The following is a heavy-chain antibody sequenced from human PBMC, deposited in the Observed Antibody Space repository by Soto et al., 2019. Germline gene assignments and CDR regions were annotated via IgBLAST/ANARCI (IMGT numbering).Heavy chain of an antibody. J-gene: IGHJ4*02. D-gene: IGHD1-1*01. CDR2: IYYSGSI. CDR1: CDSVSRSNYY. Sequence: SETLFLTCTFSCDSVSRSNYYFCGICRPPGKGLEWIGSIYYSGSIQYNPSLKSRVNISVDTPKNQFSLKLSSVTAADTSMYYCERLINYSDGAFDYWGQGTLVTVSS. CDR3: ERLINYSDGAFDY. V-gene: IGHV4-39*01.